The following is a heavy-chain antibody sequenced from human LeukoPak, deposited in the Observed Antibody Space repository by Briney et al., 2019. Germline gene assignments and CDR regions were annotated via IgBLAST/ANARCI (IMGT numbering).Heavy chain of an antibody. CDR1: GFTFSSYS. CDR2: ISSSSSSTI. Sequence: GGSLRLSCAASGFTFSSYSMNWVRQAPGKGLEWVSYISSSSSSTIYYADSVKGRFTISRDNSKNTLYLQMSSLRAEDTAVYYCAKGVTGSSYWGQGTLVTVSS. D-gene: IGHD1-20*01. J-gene: IGHJ4*02. CDR3: AKGVTGSSY. V-gene: IGHV3-48*01.